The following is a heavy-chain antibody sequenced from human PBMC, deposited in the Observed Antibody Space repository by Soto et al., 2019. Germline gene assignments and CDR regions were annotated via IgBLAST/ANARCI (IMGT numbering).Heavy chain of an antibody. CDR1: GGSISSSSYY. J-gene: IGHJ3*02. CDR2: IYYSGST. CDR3: ASSYSAAWAFDI. Sequence: QLQLQESGPGLVKPSETLSLTCTVSGGSISSSSYYWGWIRQPPGKGLEWIGSIYYSGSTYYNPSLKSRVTISVDTSTTQYSLKLSSVTAADTAVYYCASSYSAAWAFDIWGQGTMVTVSS. V-gene: IGHV4-39*01. D-gene: IGHD4-4*01.